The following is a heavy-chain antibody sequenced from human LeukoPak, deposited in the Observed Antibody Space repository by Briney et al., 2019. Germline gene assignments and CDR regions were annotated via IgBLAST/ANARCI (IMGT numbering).Heavy chain of an antibody. CDR1: GFAFSSYE. CDR3: ARTMWGFDY. D-gene: IGHD7-27*01. J-gene: IGHJ4*02. CDR2: ISSSGSII. Sequence: PGGSLRLSCASSGFAFSSYEMNWVRQAPGKGLEWVSYISSSGSIIYYADSVKGRFTISRDNAKNSLLLQMNSLRVEDTAVYYCARTMWGFDYWGQGTLVTVSS. V-gene: IGHV3-48*03.